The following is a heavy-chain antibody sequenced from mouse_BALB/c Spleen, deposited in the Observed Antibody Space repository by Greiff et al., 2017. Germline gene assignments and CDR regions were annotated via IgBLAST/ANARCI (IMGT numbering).Heavy chain of an antibody. Sequence: EVKLQESGAELVRPGALVKLSCKASGFNIKDYYMHWVKQRPEQGLEWIGWIDPENGNTIYDPKFQGKASITADTSSNTAYLQLSSLTSEDTAVYYCASLYYRYDGAWFAYWGQGTLVTVSA. CDR1: GFNIKDYY. D-gene: IGHD2-14*01. V-gene: IGHV14-1*02. J-gene: IGHJ3*01. CDR2: IDPENGNT. CDR3: ASLYYRYDGAWFAY.